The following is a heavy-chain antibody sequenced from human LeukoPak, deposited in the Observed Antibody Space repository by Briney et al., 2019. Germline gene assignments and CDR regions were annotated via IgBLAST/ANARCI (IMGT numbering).Heavy chain of an antibody. J-gene: IGHJ6*02. CDR1: GGTFSSYA. CDR3: ARASAFGEYWDYYYYYGMDV. CDR2: IIPIFGTA. D-gene: IGHD3-3*01. Sequence: SVKVSCKASGGTFSSYAISWVRQAPGQGLEWMGGIIPIFGTANYAQKFQGRVTITADESTSTAYMELSSLRSEDTAVYYCARASAFGEYWDYYYYYGMDVWGQGTTVTVSS. V-gene: IGHV1-69*13.